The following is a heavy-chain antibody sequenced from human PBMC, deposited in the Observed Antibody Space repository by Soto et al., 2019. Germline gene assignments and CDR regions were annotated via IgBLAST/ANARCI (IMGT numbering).Heavy chain of an antibody. V-gene: IGHV1-2*04. CDR1: GYTFTGYY. CDR2: INPNSGGT. Sequence: QVQLVQSGAEVKKPGASVKVSCKASGYTFTGYYMHWVRQAPGQGLEWMGWINPNSGGTNYAQKFQGWVTMTSDTSISTAYMEVSRLRSDDTAVYYCARASGRVVSYYYYYGMDVWGQGTTVTVSS. D-gene: IGHD3-22*01. J-gene: IGHJ6*02. CDR3: ARASGRVVSYYYYYGMDV.